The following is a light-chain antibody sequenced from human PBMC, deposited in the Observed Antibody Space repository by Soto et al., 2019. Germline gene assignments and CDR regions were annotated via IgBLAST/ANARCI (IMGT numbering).Light chain of an antibody. CDR3: QQRSNWPPIP. J-gene: IGKJ5*01. V-gene: IGKV1-33*01. CDR1: QSISSY. CDR2: DAS. Sequence: DIQMTQSPSSLSASVGDRVTITCRASQSISSYLNWYQQKPGKAPKLLIYDASNLETGVPSRFSGSGSGTDFTFTISSLEPEDFAVYYCQQRSNWPPIPSCQGTRLEI.